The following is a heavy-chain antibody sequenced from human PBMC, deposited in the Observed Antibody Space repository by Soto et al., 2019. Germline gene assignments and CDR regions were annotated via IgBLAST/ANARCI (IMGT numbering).Heavy chain of an antibody. Sequence: PSETLSLTCTVSGGSISSYYWSWIRQPPGKGLEWIGYIYYSGSTNYNPSLKSRVTISVDTSKNQFSLKLSSVTAADTAVYYCARGNRRFLEWLTTNWFDPWGQGTLVTVSS. V-gene: IGHV4-59*01. J-gene: IGHJ5*02. D-gene: IGHD3-3*01. CDR3: ARGNRRFLEWLTTNWFDP. CDR1: GGSISSYY. CDR2: IYYSGST.